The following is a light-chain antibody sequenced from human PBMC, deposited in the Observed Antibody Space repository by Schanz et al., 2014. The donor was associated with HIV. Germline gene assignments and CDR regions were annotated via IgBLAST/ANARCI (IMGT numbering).Light chain of an antibody. CDR1: RFNIGSNS. V-gene: IGLV1-44*01. CDR2: DDN. Sequence: QSVLTQPPSASGTPGQRVTISCSGTRFNIGSNSVSWYQQLPGTAPKLLIFDDNSRPSGVPARFSGSKSASSASLAISGLQAEDEADFYCSSYTTSRTWVFGGGTKLTVL. CDR3: SSYTTSRTWV. J-gene: IGLJ3*02.